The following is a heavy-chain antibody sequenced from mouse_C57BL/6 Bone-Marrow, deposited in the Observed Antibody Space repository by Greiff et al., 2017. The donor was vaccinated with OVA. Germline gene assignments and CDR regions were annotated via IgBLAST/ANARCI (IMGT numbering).Heavy chain of an antibody. CDR1: GYTFTSYG. CDR2: IYPRSGNT. V-gene: IGHV1-81*01. Sequence: VQLQESGAELARPGASVKLSCKASGYTFTSYGISWAKQRTGQGLEWIGEIYPRSGNTYYNEKFKGKATLTADKSSSTAYMELRSLTSEDSAVYFCARRDWGWYFDVWGTGTTVTVSS. J-gene: IGHJ1*03. CDR3: ARRDWGWYFDV. D-gene: IGHD4-1*01.